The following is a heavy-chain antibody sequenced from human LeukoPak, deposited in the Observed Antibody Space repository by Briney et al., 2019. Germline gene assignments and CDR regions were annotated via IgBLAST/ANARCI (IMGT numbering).Heavy chain of an antibody. V-gene: IGHV4-59*08. D-gene: IGHD3-22*01. J-gene: IGHJ1*01. CDR1: GGSFNSYY. CDR3: VRWDYGSSGWRYFQH. Sequence: PSETLSLTCTVSGGSFNSYYWTWIRQPPGKGLEWIGFIYYTGKTSYSPSLKSRVTISADTSKNQFSLKLSSVTAADTAVYYCVRWDYGSSGWRYFQHWGQGTLVTVSS. CDR2: IYYTGKT.